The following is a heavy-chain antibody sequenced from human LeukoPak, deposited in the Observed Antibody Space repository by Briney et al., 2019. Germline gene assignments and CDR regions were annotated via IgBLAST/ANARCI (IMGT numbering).Heavy chain of an antibody. CDR1: GFTFSSHE. D-gene: IGHD7-27*01. CDR2: IWYDGNNK. V-gene: IGHV3-33*08. J-gene: IGHJ2*01. Sequence: GGSLRLSCAASGFTFSSHEMNWVRQAPGRGLEWVALIWYDGNNKYYADSVKGRFTVSRDNSQNTLYLQMDCLRAEDTAVYYCARDLAAGEHFYFDFWGRGALVIVSS. CDR3: ARDLAAGEHFYFDF.